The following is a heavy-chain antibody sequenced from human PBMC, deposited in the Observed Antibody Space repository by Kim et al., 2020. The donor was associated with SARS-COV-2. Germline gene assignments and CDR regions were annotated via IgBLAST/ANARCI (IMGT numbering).Heavy chain of an antibody. CDR3: ARQASGERDGSYW. D-gene: IGHD3-16*01. J-gene: IGHJ2*01. V-gene: IGHV4-39*01. Sequence: SETLSLTCSVSGASMSSTAYFWGWIRQSPGKSLEWIGSIYYSGSTYYNPSLKSRVTIYLDTSKNQFSLNLKSVTAADTAVYYCARQASGERDGSYW. CDR2: IYYSGST. CDR1: GASMSSTAYF.